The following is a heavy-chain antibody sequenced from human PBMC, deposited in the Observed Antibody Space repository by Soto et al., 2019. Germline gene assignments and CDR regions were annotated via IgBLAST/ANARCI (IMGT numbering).Heavy chain of an antibody. V-gene: IGHV1-3*01. CDR1: GYTFTSYA. CDR2: INAGNGNT. CDR3: ARGRITFGVVIVEHDY. J-gene: IGHJ4*02. D-gene: IGHD3-16*02. Sequence: QVQLVQSGAEVKKPGASVKVSCKASGYTFTSYAMHWVRQAPGQRLEWMGWINAGNGNTKYSQKFPGRVTLTRDTSASTAYMELSSLRSEDTAVYYCARGRITFGVVIVEHDYWGQGTLVTVSS.